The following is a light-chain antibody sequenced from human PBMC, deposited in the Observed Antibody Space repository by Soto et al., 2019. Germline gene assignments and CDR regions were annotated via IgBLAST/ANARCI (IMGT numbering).Light chain of an antibody. Sequence: QSALTQPASVSGSPGQSITISCTGTSRDVGGYNYVSWYQQHPGKAPKLMIYDVSNRPSGVSNRFSGSKSGNTASLTISGLQDEDEADYYCSSYTSSFYVFGTGTKVTVL. CDR2: DVS. V-gene: IGLV2-14*01. CDR3: SSYTSSFYV. J-gene: IGLJ1*01. CDR1: SRDVGGYNY.